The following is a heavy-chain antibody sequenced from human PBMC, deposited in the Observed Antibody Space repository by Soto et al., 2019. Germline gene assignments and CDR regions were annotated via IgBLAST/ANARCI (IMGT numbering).Heavy chain of an antibody. V-gene: IGHV4-31*03. D-gene: IGHD4-17*01. CDR2: IYYSGST. J-gene: IGHJ3*02. CDR1: GGSISSGGYY. CDR3: AREPKRGRGTNYGDYVSHDAFDI. Sequence: QVQLQESGPGLVKPSQTLSLTCTVSGGSISSGGYYWSWIRQHPGKGLEWIGYIYYSGSTYYNPSLKSRVTISVDTSKNQFSLKLSSVTAADTAVYYCAREPKRGRGTNYGDYVSHDAFDIWGQGTMVTVSS.